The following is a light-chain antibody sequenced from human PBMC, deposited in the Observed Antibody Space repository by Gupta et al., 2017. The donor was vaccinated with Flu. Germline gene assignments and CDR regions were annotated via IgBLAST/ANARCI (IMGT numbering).Light chain of an antibody. CDR2: GAS. J-gene: IGKJ1*01. CDR3: QQYNNWPPL. V-gene: IGKV3-15*01. Sequence: ELVMPPSPATLSVSPGERATLSCRASQSVSSNLAWYQQKPGQAPRLLIYGASTRATGIPARFSGSGPGTEFTLTISSLQSEDFAVYYCQQYNNWPPLFGQGTKVEIK. CDR1: QSVSSN.